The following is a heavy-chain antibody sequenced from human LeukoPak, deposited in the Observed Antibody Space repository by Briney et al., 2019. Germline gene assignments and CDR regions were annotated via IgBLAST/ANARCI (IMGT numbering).Heavy chain of an antibody. CDR1: GGSISSSSYY. Sequence: PSETLSLTCTVSGGSISSSSYYWGWIRQPPGKGLEWIGSIYYSGSTYYNPSLKSRVTISVDTSKNQFSLKLSSVTAADTAVYYCARSRRYSYGSDFDYWGQGTLVTVSS. J-gene: IGHJ4*02. CDR2: IYYSGST. CDR3: ARSRRYSYGSDFDY. D-gene: IGHD5-18*01. V-gene: IGHV4-39*01.